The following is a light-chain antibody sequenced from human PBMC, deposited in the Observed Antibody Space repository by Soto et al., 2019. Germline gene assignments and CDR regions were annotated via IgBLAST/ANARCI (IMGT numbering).Light chain of an antibody. CDR1: QSVSSTY. CDR2: GAS. V-gene: IGKV3-20*01. CDR3: QQYGGFYT. J-gene: IGKJ2*01. Sequence: EIVLTQSPDTLSLSPGERATLSCRASQSVSSTYLAWYQQKPGQAPRLLIYGASSRATGIPDRFSGSGSGTDFTITISRLEPEDFAVYYCQQYGGFYTFGQGTKLEIK.